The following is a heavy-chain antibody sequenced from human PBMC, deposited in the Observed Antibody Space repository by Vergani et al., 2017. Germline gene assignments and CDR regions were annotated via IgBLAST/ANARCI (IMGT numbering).Heavy chain of an antibody. CDR3: GRGSDNYN. CDR2: FKNTGDST. D-gene: IGHD5-24*01. V-gene: IGHV3-23*01. CDR1: GFTFSSPA. J-gene: IGHJ4*02. Sequence: EVQLLQSEGAVVQPGGSLRLSCVASGFTFSSPAMSWVRQGHGQGLELVSSFKNTGDSTHYAESVKGRFTISRDNSKNTLYLQMNSLRVEDTAVYYCGRGSDNYNWGKGTLVTVSS.